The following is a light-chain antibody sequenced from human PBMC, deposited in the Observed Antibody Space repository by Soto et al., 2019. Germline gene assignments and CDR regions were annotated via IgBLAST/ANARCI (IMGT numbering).Light chain of an antibody. J-gene: IGKJ1*01. CDR3: QQYNNWAF. Sequence: EILITQSPATLSVSPGERATLSCRASQSIESNLAWYQQKPGQAPRLLIYGASTRATGIPARLSGSGSGTEFTLTIRSLQSEDFAVYYCQQYNNWAFFGQGTKVDIK. V-gene: IGKV3-15*01. CDR2: GAS. CDR1: QSIESN.